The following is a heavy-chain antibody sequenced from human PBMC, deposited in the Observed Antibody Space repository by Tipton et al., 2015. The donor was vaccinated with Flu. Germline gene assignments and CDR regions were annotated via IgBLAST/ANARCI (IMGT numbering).Heavy chain of an antibody. CDR3: SRVLLSGDARFDY. CDR2: IYYRGST. J-gene: IGHJ4*02. D-gene: IGHD1-26*01. V-gene: IGHV4-59*08. Sequence: TLSLTCSVSGVSITSYYWSWIRQPPGKGLEWIGYIYYRGSTNYNPSLKSRVTMSVDTSKNQFSLRLTSVTAADTAVYYCSRVLLSGDARFDYWGQGTLVTVSS. CDR1: GVSITSYY.